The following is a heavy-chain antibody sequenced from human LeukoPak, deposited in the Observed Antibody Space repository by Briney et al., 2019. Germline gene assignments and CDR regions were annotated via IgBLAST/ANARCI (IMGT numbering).Heavy chain of an antibody. CDR3: ARGVDTAMVSFDY. CDR2: INHSGST. J-gene: IGHJ4*02. Sequence: SETLSLTCAVYGGSFSGYYWSWIRQPPGKGLEWIGEINHSGSTNYNPSLKSRVTISVDTFKNQFSLKLSSVTAADTAVYYCARGVDTAMVSFDYWGQGTLVTVSS. D-gene: IGHD5-18*01. V-gene: IGHV4-34*01. CDR1: GGSFSGYY.